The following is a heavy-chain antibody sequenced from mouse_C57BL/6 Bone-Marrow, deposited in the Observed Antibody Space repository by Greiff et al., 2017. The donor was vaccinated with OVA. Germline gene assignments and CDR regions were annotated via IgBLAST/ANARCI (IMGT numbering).Heavy chain of an antibody. V-gene: IGHV15-2*01. CDR2: ILPSIGRT. Sequence: QVQLQQSGSELRSPGSSVKLSCKDFDSEVFPIAYMSWVRQKPGHGFEWIGGILPSIGRTIYGEKFEDKATLDADTLSSTAYMQLNSLTSEDSAVYYCARPQTALYYAMDYWGQGTSVTVSS. J-gene: IGHJ4*01. CDR3: ARPQTALYYAMDY. CDR1: DSEVFPIAY. D-gene: IGHD3-2*01.